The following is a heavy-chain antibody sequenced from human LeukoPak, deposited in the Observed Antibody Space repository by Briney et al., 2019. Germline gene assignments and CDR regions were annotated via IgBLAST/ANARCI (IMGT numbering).Heavy chain of an antibody. CDR1: GGSISSGGYY. D-gene: IGHD3-16*01. CDR2: IYYSGST. J-gene: IGHJ4*02. CDR3: ARSFYYDYVWVPGGFDY. V-gene: IGHV4-31*03. Sequence: SETLSLTCTVSGGSISSGGYYWSWIRQHPGKGLEWIGYIYYSGSTYYNPSLKSRVTISVDTSKNQFSLKLSSVTAADTAVYYCARSFYYDYVWVPGGFDYWGQGTLVTVSS.